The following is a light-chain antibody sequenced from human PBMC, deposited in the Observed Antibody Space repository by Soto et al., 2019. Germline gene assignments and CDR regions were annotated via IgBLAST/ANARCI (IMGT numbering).Light chain of an antibody. V-gene: IGKV1-39*01. CDR1: QSIRSY. CDR3: QQSYSTPFT. CDR2: AAS. Sequence: DIQMTQSPSSLSASVGDRVTITCRASQSIRSYLNWYQQKPGKAPKLLIYAASSLQSGVPSRFSGSGSGTDFTLIISSLQPEDFATYYCQQSYSTPFTFGPGTKVDIK. J-gene: IGKJ3*01.